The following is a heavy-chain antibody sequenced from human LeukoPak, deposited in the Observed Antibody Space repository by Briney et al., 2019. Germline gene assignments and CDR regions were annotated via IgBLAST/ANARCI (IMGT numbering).Heavy chain of an antibody. CDR2: IIPVLGIA. CDR3: ARLATVTSWFDP. Sequence: SVTVSCTASGGTFSSYAISWVRQAPGQGGEWVGRIIPVLGIANYAQKFQGRVTITADKSTITAYMELSSLRSEDTAVYYCARLATVTSWFDPWGQGTLVTVSS. J-gene: IGHJ5*02. CDR1: GGTFSSYA. D-gene: IGHD4-11*01. V-gene: IGHV1-69*04.